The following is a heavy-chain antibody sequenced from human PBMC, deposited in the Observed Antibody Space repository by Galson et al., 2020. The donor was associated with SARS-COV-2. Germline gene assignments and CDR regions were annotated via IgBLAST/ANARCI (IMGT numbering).Heavy chain of an antibody. CDR1: GFTFSTYH. V-gene: IGHV3-48*02. CDR3: ARDDSRGYDFSH. D-gene: IGHD3-3*01. CDR2: ITNTGDII. Sequence: GESLKISCVASGFTFSTYHMNWVRQAPGKGLEWLSYITNTGDIIYYADSVKGRFTISRDNAKNSLYLEMNSLRDEDTAVYYCARDDSRGYDFSHWGQGTLVTVSS. J-gene: IGHJ4*02.